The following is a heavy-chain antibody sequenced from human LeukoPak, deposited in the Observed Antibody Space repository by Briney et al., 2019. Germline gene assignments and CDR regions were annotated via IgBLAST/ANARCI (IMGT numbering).Heavy chain of an antibody. CDR2: ISNSSSTI. D-gene: IGHD6-6*01. CDR3: AREEQLGPFDY. CDR1: ALTFSSYS. J-gene: IGHJ4*02. Sequence: GGSLRLSCAASALTFSSYSMNWVRQAPGKGLGWVSYISNSSSTIYYADSVKGPFTISRDNAKNSLYLQRTSLRAEDTAVYYCAREEQLGPFDYWGQGTLVTVSS. V-gene: IGHV3-48*01.